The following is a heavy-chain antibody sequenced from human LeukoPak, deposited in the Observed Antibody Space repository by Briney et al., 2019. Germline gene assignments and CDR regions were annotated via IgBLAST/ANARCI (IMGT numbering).Heavy chain of an antibody. D-gene: IGHD5-18*01. J-gene: IGHJ4*02. V-gene: IGHV3-30*02. Sequence: GGTLRLSCAASGFTFSSYGMSWVRQAPGKGLEWVAFVQYAGSDKYYADSVKGRFTISRDNSKNTLYLQMNSLRAEDTAVYYCAKGWDVDTAIDYWGQGTLVTVSS. CDR2: VQYAGSDK. CDR3: AKGWDVDTAIDY. CDR1: GFTFSSYG.